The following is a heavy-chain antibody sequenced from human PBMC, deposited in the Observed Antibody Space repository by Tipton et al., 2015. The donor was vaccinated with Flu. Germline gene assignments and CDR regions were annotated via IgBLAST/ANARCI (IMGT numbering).Heavy chain of an antibody. D-gene: IGHD5-18*01. V-gene: IGHV5-51*03. J-gene: IGHJ4*02. CDR1: GYRFTTYW. CDR2: IYPGDSDT. CDR3: VTGIQLSYFDY. Sequence: QSGAEVKKPGESLRISCKGSGYRFTTYWIGWVRQMSGQGLEWTGIIYPGDSDTRYSPSFQGQVTISADKSINTAHLQWNSLRTSDTAMYYCVTGIQLSYFDYWGLGTLVTVSS.